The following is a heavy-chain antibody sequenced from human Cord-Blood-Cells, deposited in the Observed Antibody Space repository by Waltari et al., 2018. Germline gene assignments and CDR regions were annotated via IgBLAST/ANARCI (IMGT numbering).Heavy chain of an antibody. D-gene: IGHD5-18*01. CDR3: ARRILETAMVDY. CDR1: GGSISSSSYY. V-gene: IGHV4-39*07. Sequence: QLQLQESGPGLVKPSETLSLTGTVSGGSISSSSYYWGWIRQPPGKGLEWIGSIYYSGSTYYNPSLKSRVTISVDTSKNQFSLKLSSVTAADTAVYYCARRILETAMVDYWGQGTLVTVSS. J-gene: IGHJ4*02. CDR2: IYYSGST.